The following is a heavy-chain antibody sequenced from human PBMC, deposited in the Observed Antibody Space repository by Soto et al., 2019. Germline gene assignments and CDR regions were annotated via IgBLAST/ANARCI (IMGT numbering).Heavy chain of an antibody. CDR3: ARRITTSSWFDP. CDR1: CYTFFNYG. Sequence: WXSEKVSFKASCYTFFNYGISWVRQAPGQGLEWMGWISAYNGNTNYAQIFQDRVTMTTDPPTKTAYMELRSLRSDDTAMYYCARRITTSSWFDPWGQGTLVTVSS. D-gene: IGHD1-1*01. CDR2: ISAYNGNT. J-gene: IGHJ5*02. V-gene: IGHV1-18*01.